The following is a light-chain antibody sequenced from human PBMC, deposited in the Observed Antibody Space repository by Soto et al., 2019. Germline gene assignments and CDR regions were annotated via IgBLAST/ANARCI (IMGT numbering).Light chain of an antibody. Sequence: DIQLTQSPSFVSASVGDGVTITCRASQGISSYLAWYQQRPGKAPKLLIYDASTLQSGVPSRFSGSGSGTEFTLTISSLQPEDFATYYCQQINTFPVTFGGGTKVDIK. V-gene: IGKV1-9*01. J-gene: IGKJ4*01. CDR1: QGISSY. CDR2: DAS. CDR3: QQINTFPVT.